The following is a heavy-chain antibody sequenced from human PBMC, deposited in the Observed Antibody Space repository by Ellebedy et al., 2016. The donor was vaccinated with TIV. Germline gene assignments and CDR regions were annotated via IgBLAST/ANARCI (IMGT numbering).Heavy chain of an antibody. V-gene: IGHV1-2*02. J-gene: IGHJ4*02. CDR1: GYTFTGYY. CDR2: INPKNGDT. Sequence: ASVKVSXXASGYTFTGYYMNWVRQAPGQGLEWMGWINPKNGDTKYAQRFQGRVTMTRDTSISTAYMELNRLTSDDTAVYYCARGVDYWGQGTLVTVSS. CDR3: ARGVDY.